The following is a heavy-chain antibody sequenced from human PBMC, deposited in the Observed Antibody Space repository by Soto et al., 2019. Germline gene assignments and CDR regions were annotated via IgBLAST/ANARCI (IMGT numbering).Heavy chain of an antibody. CDR3: ARTAAAGKYYYGVDV. CDR2: IDPSDSYT. J-gene: IGHJ6*02. D-gene: IGHD6-13*01. Sequence: GESLKISCKCSGYSFTSYWISWVRQMPGKGLEWMGRIDPSDSYTNYSPSFQGHVTISADKSISTAYLQWSSLKASDTAIYYCARTAAAGKYYYGVDVWGQGTTVTVSS. CDR1: GYSFTSYW. V-gene: IGHV5-10-1*01.